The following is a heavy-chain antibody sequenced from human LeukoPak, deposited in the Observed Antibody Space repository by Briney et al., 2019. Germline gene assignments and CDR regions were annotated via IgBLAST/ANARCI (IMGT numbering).Heavy chain of an antibody. V-gene: IGHV1-18*01. J-gene: IGHJ5*02. CDR1: GYTFTSYG. CDR3: ARVGRTYYEILTGYNWFDP. Sequence: GASVKVSCKASGYTFTSYGISWVRQAPGQGLEWMGWISSYNGNTNYAQKFQGRVTMTTDTSTSTAYMELRSLRSDDTAVYYCARVGRTYYEILTGYNWFDPWGQGTLVAVSS. D-gene: IGHD3-9*01. CDR2: ISSYNGNT.